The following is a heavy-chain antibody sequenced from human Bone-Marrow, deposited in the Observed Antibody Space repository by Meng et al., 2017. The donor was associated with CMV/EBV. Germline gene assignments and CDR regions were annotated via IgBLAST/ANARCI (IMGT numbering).Heavy chain of an antibody. CDR1: GGSVSSGSYY. J-gene: IGHJ5*02. CDR3: ARYVWFGELGWFDP. Sequence: SEALSLTCTVSGGSVSSGSYYRSWIRQPPGKGLEWIGYIYYSGSTNYNPSLKSRVTISVDTSKNQFSLKLSSVTAADTAVYYCARYVWFGELGWFDPWGQGTLVTVSS. V-gene: IGHV4-61*01. CDR2: IYYSGST. D-gene: IGHD3-10*01.